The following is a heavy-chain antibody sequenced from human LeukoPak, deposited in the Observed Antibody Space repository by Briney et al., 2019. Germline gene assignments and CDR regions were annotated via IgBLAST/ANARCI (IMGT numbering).Heavy chain of an antibody. CDR3: ARGDYGGKVYYFDY. J-gene: IGHJ4*02. V-gene: IGHV3-53*03. Sequence: PSETLSLTCTVSGGSISSSSYYWGWIRQPPGKGLEWVSVIYRGGDTFYADSVKGRFTISRDNSKNTVYLQMNSLRAEDTAVYYCARGDYGGKVYYFDYWGQGTLVTVSS. D-gene: IGHD4-23*01. CDR2: IYRGGDT. CDR1: GGSISSSSYY.